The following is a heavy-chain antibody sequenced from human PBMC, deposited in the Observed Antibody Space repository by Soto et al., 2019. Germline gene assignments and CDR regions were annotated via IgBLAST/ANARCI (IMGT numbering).Heavy chain of an antibody. D-gene: IGHD2-21*02. V-gene: IGHV1-18*01. CDR3: ARDPAYCGGDCYSEADY. J-gene: IGHJ4*02. CDR1: GYTFTSYG. Sequence: QVQLVQSGAEVKKPGASVKVSCRASGYTFTSYGISWVRQAPGQGLEWMGWISAYNGNTNYAQKLQGRVTMTTDTSTSTAYMELRSLRSDDTAVYYCARDPAYCGGDCYSEADYWGQGTLVTVSS. CDR2: ISAYNGNT.